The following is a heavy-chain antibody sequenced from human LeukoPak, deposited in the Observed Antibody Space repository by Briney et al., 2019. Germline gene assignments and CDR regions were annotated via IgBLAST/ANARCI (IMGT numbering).Heavy chain of an antibody. D-gene: IGHD5-12*01. V-gene: IGHV1-46*01. CDR1: GYTFTSYY. CDR3: ARVGVTIVARAPHYYFDY. J-gene: IGHJ4*02. Sequence: ASVEVSCKASGYTFTSYYMHWVRQAPGQGLEWMGIINPSGGSTSYAQKFQGRVTMTRDTSTSTVYMELSSLRSEDTAVYYCARVGVTIVARAPHYYFDYWGQGTLVTVSS. CDR2: INPSGGST.